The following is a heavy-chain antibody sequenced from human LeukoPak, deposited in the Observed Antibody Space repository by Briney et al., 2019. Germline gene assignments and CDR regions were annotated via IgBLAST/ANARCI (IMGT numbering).Heavy chain of an antibody. V-gene: IGHV1-69*13. CDR1: GGSFTFTSHA. D-gene: IGHD3-22*01. CDR2: LIPIYGSA. J-gene: IGHJ3*02. CDR3: AGFFYDNSGDAFDI. Sequence: SVKASCKASGGSFTFTSHAISWVRQAPGQGLEWMGGLIPIYGSANYAQKFQGRLTITSDESTRTVYMELSSLRPEDSAVHYCAGFFYDNSGDAFDILGQGTMVTVSS.